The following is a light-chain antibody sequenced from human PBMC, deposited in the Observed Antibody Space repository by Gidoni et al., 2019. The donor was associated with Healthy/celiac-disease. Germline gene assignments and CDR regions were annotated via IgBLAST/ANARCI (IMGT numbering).Light chain of an antibody. CDR3: QQYNSYSRT. CDR2: KAS. V-gene: IGKV1-5*03. Sequence: DIQMTQSPSTLSASVGDRVTITCWASQSISSWLAWYQQKPGKAPKLRIYKASSLESGVPSRFSGSGSGTEFTLTISSLQPDDFATYYCQQYNSYSRTFGQGTKVEIK. CDR1: QSISSW. J-gene: IGKJ1*01.